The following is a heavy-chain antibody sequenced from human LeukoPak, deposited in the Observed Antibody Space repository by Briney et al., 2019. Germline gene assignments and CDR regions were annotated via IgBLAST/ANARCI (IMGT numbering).Heavy chain of an antibody. CDR1: GYTFTGYY. CDR2: INPNSGGT. J-gene: IGHJ5*02. Sequence: GASVKVSCKASGYTFTGYYMHWVRQAPGQGGEWRGGINPNSGGTNYAQKFQGRVTMTRDTSISTAYTELSRLRSDDTAVYYCAGDEYSSSWSWFDPWGQGTLVTVSS. V-gene: IGHV1-2*02. D-gene: IGHD6-13*01. CDR3: AGDEYSSSWSWFDP.